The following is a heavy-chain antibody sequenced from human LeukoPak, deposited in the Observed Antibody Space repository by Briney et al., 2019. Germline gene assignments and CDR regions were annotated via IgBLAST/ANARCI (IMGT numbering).Heavy chain of an antibody. V-gene: IGHV3-9*01. CDR3: AKGRGRSHGDYFDY. CDR1: GFTFDDYA. CDR2: ISWNSGSI. J-gene: IGHJ4*02. Sequence: GRSLRLSCAASGFTFDDYAMHWVRQAPAKGLEGVSGISWNSGSIGYADSVKGRFTISRDNAKNSLYLQMNSLRAEDTALYYCAKGRGRSHGDYFDYWGQGTLVTVSS. D-gene: IGHD3-10*01.